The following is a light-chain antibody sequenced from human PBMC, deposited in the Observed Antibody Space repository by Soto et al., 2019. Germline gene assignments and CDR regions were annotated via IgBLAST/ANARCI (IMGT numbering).Light chain of an antibody. J-gene: IGKJ2*01. V-gene: IGKV1-9*01. CDR1: QGIASH. CDR2: AGS. Sequence: DIQLTQSPSFLSASVGDRVTITCRASQGIASHLAWYQQTPGKAPKFLIYAGSSLESGVPSRLSGSGFGTAFTLTISSLQPEDFATYYCQQVNTFPHTFAQGTKLEIK. CDR3: QQVNTFPHT.